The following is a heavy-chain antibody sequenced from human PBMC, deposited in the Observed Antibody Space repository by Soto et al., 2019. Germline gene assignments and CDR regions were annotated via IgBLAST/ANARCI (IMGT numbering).Heavy chain of an antibody. V-gene: IGHV3-23*01. J-gene: IGHJ4*02. CDR3: RAGVVTTIMAQGGVPSNDY. CDR1: GFTFSSYA. D-gene: IGHD3-16*01. Sequence: EVQLLESGGGLVQPGGSLRLSCAASGFTFSSYAMSWVRQAPGKGLEWVSAISGSGGSTYYADSVKGRFTISRDNSKNTLYLQMNSLRAEDTAVYYCRAGVVTTIMAQGGVPSNDYWGQGTLVTVSS. CDR2: ISGSGGST.